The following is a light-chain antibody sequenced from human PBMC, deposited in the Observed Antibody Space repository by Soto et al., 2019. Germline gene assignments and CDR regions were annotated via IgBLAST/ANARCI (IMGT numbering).Light chain of an antibody. CDR2: DAF. V-gene: IGKV3-20*01. Sequence: EIVLTQSPGTLSLSPGERATLSCRASQSVSSSQLAWYQQRPGQAPRFLMYDAFIRATGILVRFSGGGSGTDFTITISRLEPEDFAVYYCQQYGSSPETFGQGTKVDI. CDR3: QQYGSSPET. J-gene: IGKJ1*01. CDR1: QSVSSSQ.